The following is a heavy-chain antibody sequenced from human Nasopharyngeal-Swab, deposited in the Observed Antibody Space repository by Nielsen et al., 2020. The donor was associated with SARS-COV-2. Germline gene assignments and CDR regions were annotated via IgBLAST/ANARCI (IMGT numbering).Heavy chain of an antibody. CDR3: SRGGRGIFGVVTNFDY. D-gene: IGHD3-3*01. V-gene: IGHV4-59*01. CDR2: IYYSGST. CDR1: GGSISSYY. J-gene: IGHJ4*02. Sequence: SETLSLTCTVSGGSISSYYWSWIRQPPGQGLEWIGYIYYSGSTNYNPSLKSRVTISVDTSKNPFSLKLSSVTAADTAVYYCSRGGRGIFGVVTNFDYWGQGTLVTVSS.